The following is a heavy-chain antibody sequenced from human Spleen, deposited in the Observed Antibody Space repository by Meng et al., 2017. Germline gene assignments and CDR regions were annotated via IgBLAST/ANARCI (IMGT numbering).Heavy chain of an antibody. CDR1: GFTFSTYT. V-gene: IGHV3-21*01. CDR3: AGEEDDSTTYNFYGMDV. Sequence: GESLKISCAASGFTFSTYTINWVRQAPGKGLEWVSSISGSSAYFFYADSVKGRFTISRDNGKNSVDLQMNNLRAEDTAVYYCAGEEDDSTTYNFYGMDVWGQGTTVTVSS. D-gene: IGHD2/OR15-2a*01. J-gene: IGHJ6*02. CDR2: ISGSSAYF.